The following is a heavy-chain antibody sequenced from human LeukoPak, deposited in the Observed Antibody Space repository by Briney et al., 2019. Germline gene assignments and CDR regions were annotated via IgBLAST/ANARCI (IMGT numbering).Heavy chain of an antibody. CDR1: GFTFSNYW. CDR2: ITSDGTST. V-gene: IGHV3-74*01. J-gene: IGHJ4*02. Sequence: GGSLRLSCAASGFTFSNYWMHWVRQAPGKGLVWVSRITSDGTSTNYADSVKGRFTISRDNAKNTLYLQMTSLRDEDTAVYYCARGSGDYSGQGTLVTVSS. CDR3: ARGSGDY.